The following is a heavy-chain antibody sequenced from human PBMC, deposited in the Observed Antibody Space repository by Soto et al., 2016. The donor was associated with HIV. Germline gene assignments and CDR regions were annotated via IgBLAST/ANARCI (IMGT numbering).Heavy chain of an antibody. V-gene: IGHV4-31*03. CDR1: GGSVSSSDYY. D-gene: IGHD3-16*01. J-gene: IGHJ3*01. CDR2: INYSGTT. Sequence: QVQLQESGPGLVKPSQTLSLTCTVSGGSVSSSDYYWTWIRQHPGKGLDWIGYINYSGTTYYNPSLKSRVFISVDTSKNQFSLKLSSVTAADTAMYYCAGDKLGGXLQGWGRGTMVTVSS. CDR3: AGDKLGGXLQG.